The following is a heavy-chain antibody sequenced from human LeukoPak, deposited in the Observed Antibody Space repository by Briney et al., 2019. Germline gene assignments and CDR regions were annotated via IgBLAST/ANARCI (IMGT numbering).Heavy chain of an antibody. CDR2: ISAYNGNT. V-gene: IGHV1-18*01. J-gene: IGHJ6*03. CDR3: ARDLRSAVHMDV. D-gene: IGHD5-24*01. Sequence: ASVKVSCKASGYTFTSYDINWVRQAPGQGLEWMGWISAYNGNTNYAQKLQGRVTMTTDTSTSTAYMELRSLRSDDTAVYYCARDLRSAVHMDVWGKGTTVTVSS. CDR1: GYTFTSYD.